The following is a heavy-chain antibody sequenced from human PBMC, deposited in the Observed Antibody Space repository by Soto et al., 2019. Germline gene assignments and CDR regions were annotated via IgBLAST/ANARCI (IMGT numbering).Heavy chain of an antibody. V-gene: IGHV3-73*01. CDR1: GFTFSGAA. CDR2: IRSKANSYAT. Sequence: GGSLRLSCAASGFTFSGAAMHWVRQASGKGLEWVGRIRSKANSYATAYAAPVNGRFTISRDDSKNTAYLQMNSLKTEDTAVYYCTRHSWELDGTGAFDSWGLGTMDTVSS. D-gene: IGHD1-26*01. CDR3: TRHSWELDGTGAFDS. J-gene: IGHJ3*02.